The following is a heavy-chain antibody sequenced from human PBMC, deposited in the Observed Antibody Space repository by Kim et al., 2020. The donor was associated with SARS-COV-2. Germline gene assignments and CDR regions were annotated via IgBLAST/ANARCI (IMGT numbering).Heavy chain of an antibody. CDR1: GNTFTNYD. CDR3: ARNNAHYSYVGTAYHRANDGVDI. CDR2: MNANSGNT. D-gene: IGHD3-10*02. J-gene: IGHJ3*02. V-gene: IGHV1-8*01. Sequence: ASVKVSCKASGNTFTNYDINWVRQATGQGLEWMGWMNANSGNTGYAQKFQGRITMTRGTSINTAYMELSGLKSDDTAVYYCARNNAHYSYVGTAYHRANDGVDIWGQGTMVTVAS.